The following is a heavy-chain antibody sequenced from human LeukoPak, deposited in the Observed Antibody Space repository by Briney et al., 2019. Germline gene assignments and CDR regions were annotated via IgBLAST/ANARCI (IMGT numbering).Heavy chain of an antibody. D-gene: IGHD2/OR15-2a*01. Sequence: SVKVSCKASGGTFSSYAISWVRQAPGQGLEWMGGIIPIFGTANYAQKFQGRVTITTDESTSTAYMELSSLRSEDTAVYYCARLRVVKTTFHAQGGIGGYFYNWGQGNLVTVSS. V-gene: IGHV1-69*05. CDR3: ARLRVVKTTFHAQGGIGGYFYN. CDR2: IIPIFGTA. J-gene: IGHJ4*02. CDR1: GGTFSSYA.